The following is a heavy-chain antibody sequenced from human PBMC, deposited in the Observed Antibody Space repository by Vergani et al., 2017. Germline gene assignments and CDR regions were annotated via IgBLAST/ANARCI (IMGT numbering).Heavy chain of an antibody. D-gene: IGHD4-23*01. J-gene: IGHJ4*02. CDR1: GFTFSSYA. V-gene: IGHV3-30-3*01. CDR3: ARERRPTTVVTIIPPDWGFDY. CDR2: ISYDGSNK. Sequence: QVQLVESGGGVVQPGRSLRLSCAASGFTFSSYAMHWVRQAPGKGLEWVAVISYDGSNKYYADSVKGRFTISRDNSKNTLYLQMNSLRAEDTAVYYCARERRPTTVVTIIPPDWGFDYWGQGTLVTVSS.